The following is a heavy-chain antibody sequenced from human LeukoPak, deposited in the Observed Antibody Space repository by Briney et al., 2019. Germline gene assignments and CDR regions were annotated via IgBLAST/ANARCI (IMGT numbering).Heavy chain of an antibody. CDR3: ARVRITMIVALDY. CDR1: GFTVSSNY. V-gene: IGHV3-53*01. CDR2: IYSGGST. Sequence: GGSLRLSCAASGFTVSSNYMSWVRQAPGKELEWVSVIYSGGSTYYADSVKGRFTISRDNSKNTLYLQMNSLRAEDTAVYYCARVRITMIVALDYWGQGTLVTVSS. D-gene: IGHD3-22*01. J-gene: IGHJ4*02.